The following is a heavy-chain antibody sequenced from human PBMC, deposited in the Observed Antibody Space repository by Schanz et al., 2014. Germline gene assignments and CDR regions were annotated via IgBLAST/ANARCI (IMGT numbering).Heavy chain of an antibody. CDR1: GITFSGCG. CDR2: IRFDASAK. CDR3: VGIHVAVAEAFY. D-gene: IGHD6-19*01. V-gene: IGHV3-30*02. Sequence: QVKLVESGGGVVQPGGSLRLSCATSGITFSGCGMHWVRQAPGKGLEWVAYIRFDASAKYYGDSVEGRFTISRDNAKNTLYLQMNSLRPEDTALYYCVGIHVAVAEAFYWGQGALVTVSS. J-gene: IGHJ4*02.